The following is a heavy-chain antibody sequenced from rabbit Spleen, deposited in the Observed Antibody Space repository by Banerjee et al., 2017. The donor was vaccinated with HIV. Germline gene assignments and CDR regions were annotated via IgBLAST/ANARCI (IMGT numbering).Heavy chain of an antibody. V-gene: IGHV1S40*01. Sequence: VESGGDLVKPGASLTLICTASGFSFNSGYDMCWVRQAPGKGLEWIACIYAGSTSNTYSATWAKGRFTISKTSSTTVTLQMTSLTAADTATYFCARDTSTSFSTYGMDLWGPGTLVTVS. J-gene: IGHJ6*01. D-gene: IGHD1-1*01. CDR2: IYAGSTSNT. CDR1: GFSFNSGYD. CDR3: ARDTSTSFSTYGMDL.